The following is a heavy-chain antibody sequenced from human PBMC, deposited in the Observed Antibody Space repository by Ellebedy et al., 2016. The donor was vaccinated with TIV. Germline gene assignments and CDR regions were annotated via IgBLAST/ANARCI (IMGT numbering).Heavy chain of an antibody. V-gene: IGHV3-49*04. CDR2: IRSKAYGGTT. CDR1: GFTFGDYA. D-gene: IGHD6-13*01. J-gene: IGHJ6*02. Sequence: GGSLRLXXTASGFTFGDYAMSWVRQAPGKGLEWVSFIRSKAYGGTTESAASVKGRFTISRDDSKSIAYLQMNSLKAEDTAVYYCTRDLTTLAAAGTGIYYYTMDVWGQGTTVTVSS. CDR3: TRDLTTLAAAGTGIYYYTMDV.